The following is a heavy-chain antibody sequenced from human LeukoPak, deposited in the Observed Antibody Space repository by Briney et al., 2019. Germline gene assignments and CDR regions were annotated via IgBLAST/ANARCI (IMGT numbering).Heavy chain of an antibody. J-gene: IGHJ4*02. CDR1: GGSISSSSYY. CDR2: IYYSGST. CDR3: ARGSGTTMRYVDY. D-gene: IGHD3-3*01. V-gene: IGHV4-39*01. Sequence: SETLSLTCTVSGGSISSSSYYWGWIRQPPGKGLEWIGSIYYSGSTYYNPSLKSRVTISVDTSKNQFSLKLSSVTAADTAVYHCARGSGTTMRYVDYWGQGTLVTVSS.